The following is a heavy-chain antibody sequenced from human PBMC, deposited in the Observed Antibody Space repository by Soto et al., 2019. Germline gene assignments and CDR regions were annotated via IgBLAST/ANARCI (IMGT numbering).Heavy chain of an antibody. Sequence: QVHLVQSGAEVKKPGASVKVSCKASGYTFTSYGITWVRQAPGQGLEWMGWISAHNGNTDYAQKLQGRVSVTSDTSTSTDFMELRSVESDDTSVEYCARGRYVDYWGQGALVTVSS. CDR3: ARGRYVDY. CDR2: ISAHNGNT. V-gene: IGHV1-18*01. J-gene: IGHJ4*02. D-gene: IGHD1-1*01. CDR1: GYTFTSYG.